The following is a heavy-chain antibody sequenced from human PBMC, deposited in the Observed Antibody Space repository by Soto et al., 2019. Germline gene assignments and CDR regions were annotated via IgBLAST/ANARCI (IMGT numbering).Heavy chain of an antibody. D-gene: IGHD6-19*01. Sequence: QVQLVESGGGVVQPGRSLRLSCAASGFTFSSYGMHWVRQAPGKGLEWVAVIWYDGSNKYYADSVKGRFTISRDNSKNTLYLQMNSLRAEDTAVYYCARDSMGANGWPYYFDYWGQGPLVTVSS. CDR2: IWYDGSNK. CDR1: GFTFSSYG. CDR3: ARDSMGANGWPYYFDY. V-gene: IGHV3-33*01. J-gene: IGHJ4*02.